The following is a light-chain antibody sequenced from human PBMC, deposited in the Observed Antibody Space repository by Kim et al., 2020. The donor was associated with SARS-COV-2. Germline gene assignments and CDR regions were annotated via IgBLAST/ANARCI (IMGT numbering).Light chain of an antibody. J-gene: IGKJ4*01. CDR1: QGIRSS. CDR2: DAS. V-gene: IGKV1-13*02. Sequence: AIQLTQSPSSLSTSVGDRVTVTCRASQGIRSSLAWYQQKPGKAPKLLIYDASSLESGVPSRFSGSGSGTDFTLTISSLQPEDFASYHCLPFNSYTRTLTFGGGTKVDIK. CDR3: LPFNSYTRTLT.